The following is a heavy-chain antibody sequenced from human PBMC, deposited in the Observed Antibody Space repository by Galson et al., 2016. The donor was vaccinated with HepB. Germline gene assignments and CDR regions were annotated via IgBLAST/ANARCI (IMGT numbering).Heavy chain of an antibody. CDR2: INAYNGNT. D-gene: IGHD5-12*01. CDR1: GFTFTAYG. V-gene: IGHV1-18*01. Sequence: SVKVSCKASGFTFTAYGISWVRQAPGQGLEWMGWINAYNGNTNYAQSFQGRVTMTTDTSTGTAYMELWNLRSDDTALYYCARVLGGYDFYPWGHGTLVTVSS. CDR3: ARVLGGYDFYP. J-gene: IGHJ5*02.